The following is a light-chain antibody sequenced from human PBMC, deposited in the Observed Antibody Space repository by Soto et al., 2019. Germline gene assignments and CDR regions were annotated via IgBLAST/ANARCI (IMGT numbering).Light chain of an antibody. CDR1: SSNIGAGYD. CDR2: GNS. V-gene: IGLV1-40*01. CDR3: QSYDSSLSGYVV. J-gene: IGLJ2*01. Sequence: QSVLTQPPSVSGAPGKRVTISCTGSSSNIGAGYDVYWYQQFSGTAPKLLIYGNSNRPSGVPDRFSGSKSGTSASLAITGLQAEDEADYYCQSYDSSLSGYVVFGGGTKLTVL.